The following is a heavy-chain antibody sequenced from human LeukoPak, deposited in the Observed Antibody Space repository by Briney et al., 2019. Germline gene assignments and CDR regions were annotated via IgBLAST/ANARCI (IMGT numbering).Heavy chain of an antibody. Sequence: PGGSLRLSCAASGFTLSGYWMSWVRQAPGKGLEWVARLHADGIERYFVDSVKGRFTISRDNAKNSLYLQMYSLSLDDTAVYYCARGGYSFDYLGQGTLVTVSS. J-gene: IGHJ4*02. CDR1: GFTLSGYW. CDR2: LHADGIER. V-gene: IGHV3-7*01. CDR3: ARGGYSFDY. D-gene: IGHD5-12*01.